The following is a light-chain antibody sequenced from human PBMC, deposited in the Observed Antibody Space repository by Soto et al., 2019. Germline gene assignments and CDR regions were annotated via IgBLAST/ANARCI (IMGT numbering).Light chain of an antibody. Sequence: QSVLTQPRSVSGSPGQSDTVSCSGTSSDVGGYDYVAWYQQYPGKAPKLMIYDVIKRPSGVPDRFSGSKSGNTASLTISGLQAEDEADYYCCSYAGSYTFVFGTGTKLTVL. CDR3: CSYAGSYTFV. CDR1: SSDVGGYDY. CDR2: DVI. V-gene: IGLV2-11*01. J-gene: IGLJ1*01.